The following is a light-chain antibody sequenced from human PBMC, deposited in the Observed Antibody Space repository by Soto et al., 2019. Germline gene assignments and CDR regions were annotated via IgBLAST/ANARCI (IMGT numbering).Light chain of an antibody. CDR3: QQRIKWPLT. Sequence: ERVAKPSSPTVSLYKGERVTXSCRASHVFSSYLAWYQHKPGHAPSLLIYDASNRATGIPARFSPSGSGTDFTLTISSLEPEDFAIYYCQQRIKWPLTFGGVTKVDIK. V-gene: IGKV3-11*01. J-gene: IGKJ4*01. CDR2: DAS. CDR1: HVFSSY.